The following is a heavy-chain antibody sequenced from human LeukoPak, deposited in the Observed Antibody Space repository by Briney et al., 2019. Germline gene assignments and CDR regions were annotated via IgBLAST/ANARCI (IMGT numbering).Heavy chain of an antibody. V-gene: IGHV4-59*01. CDR1: GGSISNYY. J-gene: IGHJ5*01. D-gene: IGHD2-2*01. Sequence: PSETLSLTCTVSGGSISNYYWSWIRQPPGKGLEWVGWVYYRGTTNYNPSLESRVTISVDMSKNQFSLKLSSVTAADTAVYYCARGGASSKWLDSWGQGTLVTVSS. CDR2: VYYRGTT. CDR3: ARGGASSKWLDS.